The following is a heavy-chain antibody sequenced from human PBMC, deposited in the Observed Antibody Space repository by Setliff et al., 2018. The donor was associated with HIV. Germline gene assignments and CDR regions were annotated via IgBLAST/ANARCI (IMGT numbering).Heavy chain of an antibody. V-gene: IGHV5-51*01. Sequence: GESLKISCKGSGYSFTNYWIGWVRQMPGKGLEWMGFIYPGDSDTRYSPSFQGQVTISADKSISTAYLQWSSLKASDTAMYYCARLDCSGGSCFSFDSWGQGTLVTVSS. CDR2: IYPGDSDT. D-gene: IGHD2-15*01. CDR1: GYSFTNYW. CDR3: ARLDCSGGSCFSFDS. J-gene: IGHJ5*01.